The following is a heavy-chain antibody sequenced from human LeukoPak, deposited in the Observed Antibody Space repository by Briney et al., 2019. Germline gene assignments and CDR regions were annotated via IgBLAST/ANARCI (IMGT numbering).Heavy chain of an antibody. CDR3: AKVIGYYDSSGPNTDWGFDY. CDR1: GFTFSSYG. J-gene: IGHJ4*02. CDR2: MSYDGSNK. D-gene: IGHD3-22*01. Sequence: PGGSLRLSCAASGFTFSSYGMHWVRQAPGKGLEWVAVMSYDGSNKYYADSVKGRFTISRDNSKNTLYLQMNSLRAEDTAVYYCAKVIGYYDSSGPNTDWGFDYWGQGTLVTVSS. V-gene: IGHV3-30*18.